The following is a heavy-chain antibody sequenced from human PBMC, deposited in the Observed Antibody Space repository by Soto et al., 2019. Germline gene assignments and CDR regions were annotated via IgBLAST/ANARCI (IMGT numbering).Heavy chain of an antibody. CDR1: GFTFSSYS. J-gene: IGHJ4*02. CDR2: ISSSSSYI. D-gene: IGHD3-10*01. CDR3: AVYGSGSYRDFDY. V-gene: IGHV3-21*01. Sequence: GGSLRLSCAASGFTFSSYSMNWVRQAPGKGLEWVSSISSSSSYIYYADSVKGRFTISRDNAKNSLYLQMNSLRAEDTAVYYCAVYGSGSYRDFDYWGQGTLVTVSS.